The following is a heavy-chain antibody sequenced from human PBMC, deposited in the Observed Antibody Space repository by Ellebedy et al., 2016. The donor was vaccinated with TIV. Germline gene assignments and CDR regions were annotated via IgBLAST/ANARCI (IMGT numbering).Heavy chain of an antibody. D-gene: IGHD3-22*01. V-gene: IGHV4-61*05. CDR3: ARADNYYDFSEYFY. J-gene: IGHJ4*02. CDR2: IFYTGST. Sequence: MPSETLSLTCTVSGGSINSSSHYWGWIRQPPGKGLEWIGHIFYTGSTKYNPSLKSRVTISLDTSKNQISLKLRSVTAADTAVYFCARADNYYDFSEYFYWGQGTLVAVSS. CDR1: GGSINSSSHY.